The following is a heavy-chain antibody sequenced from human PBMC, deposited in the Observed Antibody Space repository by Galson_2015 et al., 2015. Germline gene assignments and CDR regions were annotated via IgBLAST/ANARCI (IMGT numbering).Heavy chain of an antibody. D-gene: IGHD6-13*01. Sequence: LRLSCAASGFTFSSYGMHWVRQAPGKGLEWVAVISYDGSNKYYADSVKGRFTISRDNSKNTLYLQMNSLRAEDTAVYYCAKESHSSSWFGSLFDYWGQGTLVTVSS. J-gene: IGHJ4*02. V-gene: IGHV3-30*18. CDR1: GFTFSSYG. CDR2: ISYDGSNK. CDR3: AKESHSSSWFGSLFDY.